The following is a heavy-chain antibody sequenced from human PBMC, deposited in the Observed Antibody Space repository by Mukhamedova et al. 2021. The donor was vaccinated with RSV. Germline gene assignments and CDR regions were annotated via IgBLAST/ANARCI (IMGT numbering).Heavy chain of an antibody. CDR3: AKDGFFD. Sequence: VKGQFTISRDNSKNTLYLHMNSLRGEDTALYYCAKDGFFDWGQGTLVTVSS. J-gene: IGHJ4*02. V-gene: IGHV3-23*01. D-gene: IGHD3-3*01.